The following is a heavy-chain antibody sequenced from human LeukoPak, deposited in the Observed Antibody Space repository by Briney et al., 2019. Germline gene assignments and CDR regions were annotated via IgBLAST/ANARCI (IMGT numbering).Heavy chain of an antibody. Sequence: ASVKVSCKASGYTLTGYYKHWVRQAPGQGLEWMGWISPNSGDTNYAQKFQGRVTMTRNTSISTAYMELSSLRSEDTAVYYCARGVVVSRRYYYGSGSLSDYWGQGTLVTVSS. V-gene: IGHV1-2*02. D-gene: IGHD3-10*01. J-gene: IGHJ4*02. CDR2: ISPNSGDT. CDR1: GYTLTGYY. CDR3: ARGVVVSRRYYYGSGSLSDY.